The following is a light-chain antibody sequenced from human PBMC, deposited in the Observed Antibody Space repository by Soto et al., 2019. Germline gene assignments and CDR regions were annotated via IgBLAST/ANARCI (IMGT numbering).Light chain of an antibody. CDR3: GSYANTVTYV. CDR2: EGT. V-gene: IGLV2-23*01. Sequence: QSLLTQPASVSGSPGQSIAISCTVTSSDVGNYNLVSWYQQHPGKAPKLMIYEGTKRPSGVSDRFSGSKSGNTASLTISGLQAEDEADYYCGSYANTVTYVFGTGTKVTVL. J-gene: IGLJ1*01. CDR1: SSDVGNYNL.